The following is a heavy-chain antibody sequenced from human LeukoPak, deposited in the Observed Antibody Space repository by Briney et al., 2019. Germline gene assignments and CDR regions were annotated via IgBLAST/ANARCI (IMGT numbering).Heavy chain of an antibody. CDR3: GRGNIAVREEFDY. Sequence: SETLSLTCTVSGGSISSSSYYWGWIRQPPGKGLEWIGYIYYSGSTNYNPSLKSRVTISLDTSKNQFSLKLNSVTAADTAVYYCGRGNIAVREEFDYWGQGTLVTVSS. V-gene: IGHV4-61*05. CDR2: IYYSGST. CDR1: GGSISSSSYY. D-gene: IGHD6-19*01. J-gene: IGHJ4*02.